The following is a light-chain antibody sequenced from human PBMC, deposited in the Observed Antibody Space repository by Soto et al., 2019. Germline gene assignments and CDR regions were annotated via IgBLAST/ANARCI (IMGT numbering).Light chain of an antibody. Sequence: QSALTQPASVSGSPGQSITISCTGTSSDIGGYNYVCWYQQHPDKAPKLMIYDVSNRPSGVSNRFSGSKSVNTASLTISGLQAEDEADYYCSSFTRSNTYVFGTGTKVTVL. CDR2: DVS. CDR1: SSDIGGYNY. CDR3: SSFTRSNTYV. V-gene: IGLV2-14*03. J-gene: IGLJ1*01.